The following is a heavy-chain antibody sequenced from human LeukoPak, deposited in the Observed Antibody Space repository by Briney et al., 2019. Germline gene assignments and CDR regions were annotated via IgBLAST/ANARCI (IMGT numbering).Heavy chain of an antibody. Sequence: ASVKVSCKASGYTFTGYYMHWVRQAPGQGLEWMGGIIPIFGTANYAQKFRGRVTITRDTSASTAYMELSSLRSEDMAVYYCARGLYRVSFDYWGQGTLVTVSS. J-gene: IGHJ4*02. CDR1: GYTFTGYY. V-gene: IGHV1-69*05. CDR3: ARGLYRVSFDY. CDR2: IIPIFGTA. D-gene: IGHD3-16*02.